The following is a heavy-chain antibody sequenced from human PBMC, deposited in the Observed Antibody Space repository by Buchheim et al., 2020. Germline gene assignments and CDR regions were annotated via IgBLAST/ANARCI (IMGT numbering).Heavy chain of an antibody. V-gene: IGHV3-30*04. D-gene: IGHD1-26*01. Sequence: QVQLVESGGGVVQPGRSLRLSSAASGFTFSSYAMHWVRQAPGMGLECVAVISSDGPNKYYAVSVKGRFTISSDTSQRTLFLQMISPRGDDTAVYYCARGRGSYSFDSWGQGTL. CDR1: GFTFSSYA. CDR3: ARGRGSYSFDS. J-gene: IGHJ4*02. CDR2: ISSDGPNK.